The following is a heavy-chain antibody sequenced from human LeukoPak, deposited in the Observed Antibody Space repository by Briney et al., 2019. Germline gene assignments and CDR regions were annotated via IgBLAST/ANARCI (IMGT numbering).Heavy chain of an antibody. J-gene: IGHJ4*02. CDR3: ARTYYYDSSGYYESLLFDY. Sequence: SETLSLTCTVSGGSISSYYWSWIRQPPGKGLEWIGYIYYSGSTNYNPSLKSRVTISVDTSKNQFSLKLSSVTAADTAVYYCARTYYYDSSGYYESLLFDYWGQGTLVTVSS. V-gene: IGHV4-59*01. CDR2: IYYSGST. D-gene: IGHD3-22*01. CDR1: GGSISSYY.